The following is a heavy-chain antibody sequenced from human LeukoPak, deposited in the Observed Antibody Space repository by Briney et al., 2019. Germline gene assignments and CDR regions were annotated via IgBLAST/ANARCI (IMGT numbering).Heavy chain of an antibody. Sequence: GGSLRLSCAASGYSYSNYGMHWVRQAPGKGLEWVAVISNDGTNKYYADSVKGRFTISRDNSKITLFLQMDSLRAEDTAVYYCAKDASPSGYFSSPFDYWGQGILVTVSS. CDR3: AKDASPSGYFSSPFDY. D-gene: IGHD3-3*01. V-gene: IGHV3-30*18. J-gene: IGHJ4*02. CDR1: GYSYSNYG. CDR2: ISNDGTNK.